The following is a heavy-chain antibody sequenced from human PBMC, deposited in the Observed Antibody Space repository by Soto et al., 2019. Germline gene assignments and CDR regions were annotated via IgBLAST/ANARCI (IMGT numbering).Heavy chain of an antibody. Sequence: QVQLQESGPELLKPPETLSLPCPVSGGSLSSSSWGWFRQPPGRGLGGMGYIYYSGSTNYNPSLKSRVTISVDTSKNQFSLKLSSVTAADTAVYYCARVVAATIVYGHNWFDPWGQGTLVTVSS. CDR2: IYYSGST. J-gene: IGHJ5*02. CDR3: ARVVAATIVYGHNWFDP. D-gene: IGHD2-15*01. V-gene: IGHV4-59*01. CDR1: GGSLSSSS.